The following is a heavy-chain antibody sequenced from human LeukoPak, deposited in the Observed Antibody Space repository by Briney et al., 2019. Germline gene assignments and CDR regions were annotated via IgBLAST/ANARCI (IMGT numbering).Heavy chain of an antibody. CDR1: GYTFSGYY. J-gene: IGHJ4*02. CDR2: INPNSGDS. Sequence: EASVKVSCKASGYTFSGYYIHWVRQAPGQGLEWMGRINPNSGDSNSAQKFHDRVTMTRDTSISTAYMELSRLTSDDTAIYYCARGGSDYWGQGTLITVSS. CDR3: ARGGSDY. D-gene: IGHD3-10*01. V-gene: IGHV1-2*06.